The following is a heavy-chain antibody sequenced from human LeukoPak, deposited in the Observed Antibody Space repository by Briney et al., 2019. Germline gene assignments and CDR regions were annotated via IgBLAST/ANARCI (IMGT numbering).Heavy chain of an antibody. D-gene: IGHD5-12*01. CDR3: ARVAMVATKDY. Sequence: SETLSLTCSVSGGSISSSSYNWCWIRQPPGKGLEWIGNIDYSGNTYYNPSLKSRVTISVDTSKNQFSLKLSSVTAADTAVYYCARVAMVATKDYWGQGTLVTVSS. J-gene: IGHJ4*02. CDR1: GGSISSSSYN. CDR2: IDYSGNT. V-gene: IGHV4-39*07.